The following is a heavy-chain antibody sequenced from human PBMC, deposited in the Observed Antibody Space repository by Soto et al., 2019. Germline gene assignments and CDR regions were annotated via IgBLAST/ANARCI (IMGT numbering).Heavy chain of an antibody. CDR3: AKDLSSLGWLALGAPFDS. CDR1: GFTFSSYA. CDR2: VSANGRNT. Sequence: EVNLLESGGDVVQPGGSLRLSCAASGFTFSSYAMNWVRQAPGKGLECVSSVSANGRNTYYADSVQGRFTVSRDKSKNGLFLQLDSPRVEDTAMYFCAKDLSSLGWLALGAPFDSWGPGTLVTVSS. D-gene: IGHD3-22*01. J-gene: IGHJ4*02. V-gene: IGHV3-23*01.